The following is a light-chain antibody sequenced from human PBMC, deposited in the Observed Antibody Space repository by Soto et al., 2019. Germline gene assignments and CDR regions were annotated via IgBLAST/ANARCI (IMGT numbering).Light chain of an antibody. CDR1: QSVSSN. V-gene: IGKV3-15*01. CDR2: GAS. CDR3: QQYNNWPPYT. Sequence: EILMTQSPATLSVSPGERATLSCRASQSVSSNLAWYQQKPGQAPRLLIYGASSRATGIPARFSGSGSGTEFTLPLSSLQTEDFAVYYCQQYNNWPPYTFGQGTKLEIK. J-gene: IGKJ2*01.